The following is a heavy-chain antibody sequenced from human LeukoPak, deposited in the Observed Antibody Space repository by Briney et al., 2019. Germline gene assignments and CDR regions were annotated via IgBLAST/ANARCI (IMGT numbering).Heavy chain of an antibody. D-gene: IGHD3-3*01. CDR1: GFTFSSYW. CDR2: INTDGSST. V-gene: IGHV3-74*01. J-gene: IGHJ3*02. CDR3: ARDRGLGYYDFWSGYRDAFDI. Sequence: PGGSLRLSCAASGFTFSSYWMHWVRQAPGKGLVWVSRINTDGSSTSYADSVKGRFTISRDNAKNTLYLQMNSLRAEDTAVYYCARDRGLGYYDFWSGYRDAFDIWGQGTMVTVSS.